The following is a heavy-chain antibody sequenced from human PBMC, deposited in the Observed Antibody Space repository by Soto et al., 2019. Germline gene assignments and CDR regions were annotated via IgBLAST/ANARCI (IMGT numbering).Heavy chain of an antibody. CDR1: GFTFSSYR. CDR3: AREITMVRGVMRYYYYGMDV. Sequence: PGGSMRLSCAASGFTFSSYRMNWVRQAPGKGLEWVSSISSSSSYIYYADSVKGRFTISRDNAKNSLYLQMNSLRAEDTAVYYCAREITMVRGVMRYYYYGMDVWGQGTTVTVSS. J-gene: IGHJ6*02. D-gene: IGHD3-10*01. V-gene: IGHV3-21*01. CDR2: ISSSSSYI.